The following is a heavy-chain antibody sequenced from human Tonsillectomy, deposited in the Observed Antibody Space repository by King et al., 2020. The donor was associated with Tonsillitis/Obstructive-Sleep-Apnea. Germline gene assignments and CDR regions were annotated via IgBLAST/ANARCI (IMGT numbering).Heavy chain of an antibody. CDR2: LSGNGVRT. CDR3: AKSHVVTPSDYYYDYYMDV. CDR1: GFSFSSYA. J-gene: IGHJ6*03. D-gene: IGHD4-23*01. V-gene: IGHV3-23*04. Sequence: VQLVESGGGLVQPGGSLRLSCAASGFSFSSYAMSWVRQAPGKGLEWVSSLSGNGVRTYYADSVKGRFTISRDNSKSTRYLQMNSLRADDTAVYYFAKSHVVTPSDYYYDYYMDVWGKGTTVTVSS.